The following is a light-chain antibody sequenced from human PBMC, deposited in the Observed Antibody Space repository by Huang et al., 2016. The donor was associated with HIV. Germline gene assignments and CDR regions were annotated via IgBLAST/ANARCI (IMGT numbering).Light chain of an antibody. CDR1: QSVSTN. CDR2: GAS. CDR3: QQYNNWFLT. V-gene: IGKV3-15*01. Sequence: EVVMTQSPATLSVSPRERVTLSCRASQSVSTNLAWYQKRPGQTPRLLFYGASTRANGVPARFGGSGSGTDFTLTISSLQSEDLGIYYCQQYNNWFLTFGGGTRV. J-gene: IGKJ4*01.